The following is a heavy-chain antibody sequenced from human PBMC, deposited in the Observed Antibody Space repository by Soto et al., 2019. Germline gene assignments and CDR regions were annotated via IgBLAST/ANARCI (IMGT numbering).Heavy chain of an antibody. V-gene: IGHV3-21*01. CDR3: ARAHHTIFGVAIRPIDY. Sequence: PGGSLRLSCAASGFTFSSYSMNWVRQAPGKGLEWVSSISSSSSYIYYADSVKGRFTISRDNAKNSLYLQMNSLRAEDTAVYYCARAHHTIFGVAIRPIDYWGQGTLVTVSS. J-gene: IGHJ4*02. D-gene: IGHD3-3*01. CDR1: GFTFSSYS. CDR2: ISSSSSYI.